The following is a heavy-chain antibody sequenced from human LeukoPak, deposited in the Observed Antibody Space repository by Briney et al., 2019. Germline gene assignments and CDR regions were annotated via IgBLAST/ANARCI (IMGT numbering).Heavy chain of an antibody. CDR2: ISSSSSYI. D-gene: IGHD3-22*01. Sequence: GSLRLSCAAPGFTFSSYSMNWVRQAPGKGLEWVSSISSSSSYIYYADSVKGRFTISRDNAKNSLYLQMNSLRAEDTAVYYCASYLVVKQDYWGQGTLVTVSS. J-gene: IGHJ4*02. V-gene: IGHV3-21*01. CDR3: ASYLVVKQDY. CDR1: GFTFSSYS.